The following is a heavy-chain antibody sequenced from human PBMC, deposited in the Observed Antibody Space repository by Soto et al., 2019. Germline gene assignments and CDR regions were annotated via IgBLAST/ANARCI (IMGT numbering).Heavy chain of an antibody. CDR3: ARKNYGDYPTDY. J-gene: IGHJ4*02. CDR2: IYWDDDK. D-gene: IGHD4-17*01. V-gene: IGHV2-5*02. CDR1: GFSLSTRGVG. Sequence: SGPTLVNSTQTLTLTCTFSGFSLSTRGVGVGWIRQPPGKALEWLAVIYWDDDKRYSPSLQSRLTITKDTSKNQVVLTMTNMDPVDTATYYCARKNYGDYPTDYWGQGTLVTVSS.